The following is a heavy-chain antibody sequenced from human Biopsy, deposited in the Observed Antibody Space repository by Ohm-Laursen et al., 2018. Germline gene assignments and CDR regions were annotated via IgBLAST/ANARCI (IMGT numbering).Heavy chain of an antibody. CDR3: ERDRGISTLEPPRPFGMDV. Sequence: SVKVSCKASGYTFVNYYMHWVRQAPGQGLEWMGIFNPGGGTANYAQNFQRRVVMTRNMSTNTAYMELSSLTSDDTAVYYCERDRGISTLEPPRPFGMDVWGQGTTVTVSS. J-gene: IGHJ6*02. D-gene: IGHD1-14*01. CDR1: GYTFVNYY. V-gene: IGHV1-46*01. CDR2: FNPGGGTA.